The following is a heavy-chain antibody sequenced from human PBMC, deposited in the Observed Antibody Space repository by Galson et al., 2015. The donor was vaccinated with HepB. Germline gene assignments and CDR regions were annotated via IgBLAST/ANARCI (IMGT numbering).Heavy chain of an antibody. CDR3: ARVGEYYDSSGYYYGWLDY. Sequence: SVKVSCKASGGTFSSYAISWVRQAPGQGLEWMGGIIPIFGTANYAQKFQGRVTTTADKSTSTAYMELSSLRSEDTAVYYCARVGEYYDSSGYYYGWLDYWGQGTLVTVSS. CDR1: GGTFSSYA. J-gene: IGHJ4*02. V-gene: IGHV1-69*06. D-gene: IGHD3-22*01. CDR2: IIPIFGTA.